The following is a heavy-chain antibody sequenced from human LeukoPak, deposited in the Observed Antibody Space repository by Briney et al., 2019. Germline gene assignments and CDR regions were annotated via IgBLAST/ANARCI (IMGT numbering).Heavy chain of an antibody. CDR1: VYTFTSYY. CDR2: INPSGGNT. Sequence: GASVKVSCKASVYTFTSYYMHWVRQAPGQGLEWMGIINPSGGNTNYAQKLQDRVTMTTDKSTSTAYMELRSLRSDDTAVYYCARDRQSSSWYYDHNWFDPWGQGTLVTVSS. D-gene: IGHD6-13*01. V-gene: IGHV1-46*01. CDR3: ARDRQSSSWYYDHNWFDP. J-gene: IGHJ5*02.